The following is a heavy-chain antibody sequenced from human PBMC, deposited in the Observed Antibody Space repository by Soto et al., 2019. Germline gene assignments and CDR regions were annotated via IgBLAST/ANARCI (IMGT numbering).Heavy chain of an antibody. J-gene: IGHJ4*02. CDR1: GFTFSGYA. V-gene: IGHV3-49*04. Sequence: GGSLRLSCSTSGFTFSGYAMSWVRLAPGKGLELVGFIRSKAYHGTTEYAASVRGRFTISRDDSRSTAYLQMNSLKSEDTAVYFCTRAPFVVETAPTKFDYWGQGTPATVSS. CDR3: TRAPFVVETAPTKFDY. CDR2: IRSKAYHGTT. D-gene: IGHD2-21*02.